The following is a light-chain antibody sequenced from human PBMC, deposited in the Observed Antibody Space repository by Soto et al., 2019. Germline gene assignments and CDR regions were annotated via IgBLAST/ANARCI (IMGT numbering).Light chain of an antibody. J-gene: IGLJ1*01. CDR3: SSYTSSSTLV. Sequence: LTHPASSSSSSGLSFAISCPGKSSYVGWYNYVSWYQQHPGKAPKLMIYDVSNRPSGVSNRFSGSKSGNTASLTISWLQAEDEADYYCSSYTSSSTLVFGTGTKVTVL. V-gene: IGLV2-14*01. CDR2: DVS. CDR1: SSYVGWYNY.